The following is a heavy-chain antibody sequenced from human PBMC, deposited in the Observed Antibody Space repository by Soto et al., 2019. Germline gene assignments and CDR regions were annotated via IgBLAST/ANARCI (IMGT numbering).Heavy chain of an antibody. CDR3: ARLSFSYGVDV. Sequence: PSETLSLTCAVFGGSISSANWWTWVRQPPGKGLEWIGEIYHGGSTSYNPSLKSRVTLSLDKFKNHFSLNLTSVTAADTAVYYCARLSFSYGVDVWGQGTTVTVSS. CDR2: IYHGGST. CDR1: GGSISSANW. J-gene: IGHJ6*02. V-gene: IGHV4-4*02.